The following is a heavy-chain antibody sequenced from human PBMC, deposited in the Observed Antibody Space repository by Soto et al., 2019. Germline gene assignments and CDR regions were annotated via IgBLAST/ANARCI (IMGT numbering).Heavy chain of an antibody. CDR3: AKGSGAYYYYGMDV. J-gene: IGHJ6*02. V-gene: IGHV3-23*01. CDR1: GFSLSDYA. Sequence: GGSLRLSCAASGFSLSDYAMSWVRQAPGKGLEWVSAISGSGGSTYYADSVKGRFTISRDNSKNTLYLQMNSLRAEDTAVYYCAKGSGAYYYYGMDVWGQGTTVTVSS. CDR2: ISGSGGST.